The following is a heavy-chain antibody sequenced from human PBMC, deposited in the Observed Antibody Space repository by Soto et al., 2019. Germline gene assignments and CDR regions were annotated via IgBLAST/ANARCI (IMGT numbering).Heavy chain of an antibody. CDR2: IIPIFGTT. J-gene: IGHJ5*02. V-gene: IGHV1-69*13. D-gene: IGHD2-2*01. CDR3: ARDRVLPGATPHWFDP. Sequence: SVKVSCKASGGTFSSYIISWVRQAPGQGLEWMGEIIPIFGTTNYAQKFQGRVTVTADESTRTAYMELSSLRSEDTAVYYCARDRVLPGATPHWFDPWGQGILVTVSS. CDR1: GGTFSSYI.